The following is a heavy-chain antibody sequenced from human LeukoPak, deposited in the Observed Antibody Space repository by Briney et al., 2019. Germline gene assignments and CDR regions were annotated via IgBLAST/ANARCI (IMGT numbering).Heavy chain of an antibody. V-gene: IGHV4-59*01. CDR3: ARAYYDNVWGTYRWFDP. CDR1: GGSISSYY. Sequence: PSGTLSLTCTVSGGSISSYYWSWIRQPPGKGPEWIGYISYSGSTNYNPSLKSRVTISLDMSKTQVSLKLSSVTAADTAVYYCARAYYDNVWGTYRWFDPWGQGTLVTVSS. J-gene: IGHJ5*02. D-gene: IGHD3-16*01. CDR2: ISYSGST.